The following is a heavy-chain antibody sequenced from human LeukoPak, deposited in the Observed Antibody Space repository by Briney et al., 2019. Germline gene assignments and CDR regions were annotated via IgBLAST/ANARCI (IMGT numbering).Heavy chain of an antibody. J-gene: IGHJ4*02. CDR2: ISSSSSTI. V-gene: IGHV3-48*01. CDR3: ASGKYSSSWYDEYFDY. D-gene: IGHD6-13*01. Sequence: PGGSLRLSCAASGFTFSSYSMNWVRQAPGKGLEWVSYISSSSSTIYCADSVKGRFTISRDNAKNSLYLQMNSLRAEDTAVYYCASGKYSSSWYDEYFDYWGQGTLVTVSS. CDR1: GFTFSSYS.